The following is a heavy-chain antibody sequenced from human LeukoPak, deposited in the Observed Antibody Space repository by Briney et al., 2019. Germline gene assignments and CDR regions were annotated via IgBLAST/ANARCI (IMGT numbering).Heavy chain of an antibody. CDR3: AAKDIVVVPAPFYYYGMDV. Sequence: GGSLRLSCAASGFTFSSYEMNWVRPAPGKGLEWVSYISSSGSTIYYADSVKGRFTISRDNAKNSLYLQMNSLRAEDTAVYYCAAKDIVVVPAPFYYYGMDVWGQGTTVTVS. J-gene: IGHJ6*02. D-gene: IGHD2-2*01. CDR2: ISSSGSTI. CDR1: GFTFSSYE. V-gene: IGHV3-48*03.